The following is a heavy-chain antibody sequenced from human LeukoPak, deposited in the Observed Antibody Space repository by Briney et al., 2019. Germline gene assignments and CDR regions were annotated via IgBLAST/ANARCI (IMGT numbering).Heavy chain of an antibody. V-gene: IGHV3-33*01. CDR3: ARNRGYYYYYMDV. D-gene: IGHD1-14*01. J-gene: IGHJ6*03. CDR1: GVNFSSYG. CDR2: IWYDGSNK. Sequence: GRSLRLSCAASGVNFSSYGMHWVRQAPGKGLEWVAIIWYDGSNKYYADSVKGRFTISRDNSKNTLYLQMNSLRAEDTAVYYCARNRGYYYYYMDVWGKGTTVTVSS.